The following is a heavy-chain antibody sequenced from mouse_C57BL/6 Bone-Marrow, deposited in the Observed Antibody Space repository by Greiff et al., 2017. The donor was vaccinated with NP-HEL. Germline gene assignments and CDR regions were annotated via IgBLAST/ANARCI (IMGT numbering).Heavy chain of an antibody. CDR3: ARREEVFITTVVVPFDY. V-gene: IGHV1-9*01. D-gene: IGHD1-1*01. CDR1: GYTFTGYW. Sequence: QVQLKESGAELMKPGASVKLSCKATGYTFTGYWIEWVKQRPGHGLEWIGEILPGSGSTNYNEKFKGKATFTADTSSNTAYMQLSSLTTEDSAIYYCARREEVFITTVVVPFDYCGQGTTLTVSS. J-gene: IGHJ2*01. CDR2: ILPGSGST.